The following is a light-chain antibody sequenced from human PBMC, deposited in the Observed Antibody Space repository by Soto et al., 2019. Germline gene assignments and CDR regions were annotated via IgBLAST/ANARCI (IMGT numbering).Light chain of an antibody. CDR1: QGISIW. J-gene: IGKJ4*01. CDR2: AAS. V-gene: IGKV1-12*01. CDR3: QQANSFPLT. Sequence: DIQMTESPSSVSASAGARVTSTCRASQGISIWVAWYQQTPGKAPKLLSYAASSLQSGVPSRFSGSGSGTDFTLTISSLKPEDFATYYCQQANSFPLTFGGGTKVDIK.